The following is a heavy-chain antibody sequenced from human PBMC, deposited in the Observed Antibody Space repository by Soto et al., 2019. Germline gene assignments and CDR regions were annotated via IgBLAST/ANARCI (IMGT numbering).Heavy chain of an antibody. Sequence: PSETLSLTCTVSGGSISSGDYYWIWIRHPPGKGLEWIGYIYYSGSTYYNPSLKSRVTISVDTSKNQFSLKLSSVTAADTAVYYCARDLHLEWLPPGMDVWGQGTTVTVSS. V-gene: IGHV4-30-4*01. CDR1: GGSISSGDYY. CDR3: ARDLHLEWLPPGMDV. CDR2: IYYSGST. D-gene: IGHD3-3*01. J-gene: IGHJ6*02.